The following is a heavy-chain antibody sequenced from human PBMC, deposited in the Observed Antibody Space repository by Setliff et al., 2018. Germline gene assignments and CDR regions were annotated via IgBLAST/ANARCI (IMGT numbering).Heavy chain of an antibody. CDR1: GGSFSSFS. CDR2: IMPIFGST. D-gene: IGHD2-21*01. CDR3: ARDRGGTAIANWFDR. Sequence: SVKVCCKASGGSFSSFSIHWVRQAPGQGLEWMGRIMPIFGSTNYAQNFQGRVTITADKSTSTAYMDLSSLRSEDSAVYYCARDRGGTAIANWFDRWGQGTLVTVSS. V-gene: IGHV1-69*08. J-gene: IGHJ5*02.